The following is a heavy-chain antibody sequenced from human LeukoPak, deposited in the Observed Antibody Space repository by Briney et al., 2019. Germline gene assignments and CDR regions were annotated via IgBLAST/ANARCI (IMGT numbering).Heavy chain of an antibody. V-gene: IGHV3-23*01. D-gene: IGHD3-3*01. CDR2: ISASGGST. Sequence: PGGSLRLSCAASGFTFSSYAMSWVRQAPGKGLEWVSAISASGGSTYYADSVKGRFTISRDNSKNTLYLQMNSLRAEDTAVYYCAKVVTIFGVVNAFDYWGQGTLVTVSS. CDR3: AKVVTIFGVVNAFDY. J-gene: IGHJ4*02. CDR1: GFTFSSYA.